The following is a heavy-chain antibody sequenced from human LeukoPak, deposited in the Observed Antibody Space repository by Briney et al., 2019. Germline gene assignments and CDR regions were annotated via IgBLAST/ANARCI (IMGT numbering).Heavy chain of an antibody. V-gene: IGHV4-38-2*01. CDR1: GFTFSSYS. J-gene: IGHJ6*02. CDR2: IYYSGST. CDR3: ARWIQLWSHPYYYGMDV. D-gene: IGHD5-18*01. Sequence: GSLRLSCAASGFTFSSYSMNWIRQPPGKGLEWIGSIYYSGSTYYNPSLKSRVTISVDTSKNQFSLKLSSVTAADTAVYYCARWIQLWSHPYYYGMDVWGQGTTVTVSS.